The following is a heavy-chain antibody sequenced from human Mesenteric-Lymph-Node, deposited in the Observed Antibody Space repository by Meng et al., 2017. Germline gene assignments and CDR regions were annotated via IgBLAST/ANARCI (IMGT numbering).Heavy chain of an antibody. Sequence: ASVKVSCKASGYTFTGYYMHWVRQAPGQGLEWMGRINPNSGGTNYAQKFQGRVTMTRDTSISTAYMELSRLRSDDTAVYYCARVLRNLYFGSGVDYWGQGTLVTVSS. D-gene: IGHD3-10*01. V-gene: IGHV1-2*06. CDR1: GYTFTGYY. J-gene: IGHJ4*02. CDR2: INPNSGGT. CDR3: ARVLRNLYFGSGVDY.